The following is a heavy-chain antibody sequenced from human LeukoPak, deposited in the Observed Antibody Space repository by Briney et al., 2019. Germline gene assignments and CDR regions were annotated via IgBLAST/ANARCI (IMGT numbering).Heavy chain of an antibody. D-gene: IGHD2-15*01. V-gene: IGHV4-39*07. J-gene: IGHJ5*02. CDR2: IYYSGGT. CDR1: GGSISSTSYY. Sequence: SETLSLTCTVSGGSISSTSYYWGWIRQPPGKGLEWIGSIYYSGGTYYNPSLKSRVTISVDKSKNQFSLKLSSVTAADTAVYYCARQCSGGSCRGDVGGWFDPWGQGTLVTVSS. CDR3: ARQCSGGSCRGDVGGWFDP.